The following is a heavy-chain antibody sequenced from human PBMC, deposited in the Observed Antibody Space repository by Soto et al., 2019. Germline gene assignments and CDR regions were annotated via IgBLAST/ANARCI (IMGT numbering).Heavy chain of an antibody. V-gene: IGHV1-2*02. J-gene: IGHJ5*02. D-gene: IGHD1-26*01. CDR3: AREAALGSGNWFDP. Sequence: ASVKVSCKASGYTFTVYYIHWLRQVPGQGLEWMGWINSNSGGPNYAQKFQGRVTMTRDTSISTAYMELSRLTSDDTAVYYCAREAALGSGNWFDPWGQGTPVTVSS. CDR1: GYTFTVYY. CDR2: INSNSGGP.